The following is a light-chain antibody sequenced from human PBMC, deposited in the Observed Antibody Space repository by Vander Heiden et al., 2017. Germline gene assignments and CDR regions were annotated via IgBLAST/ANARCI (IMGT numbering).Light chain of an antibody. V-gene: IGLV1-40*01. CDR1: SPNIGAVYD. CDR3: QSYDSSLSSVV. Sequence: QSVLTQPPSVSGAPGQRVTIPCTGGSPNIGAVYDVHWYQQLPGTAPKLLIYGNANRPSGVPDRFSGSKSGTSASLAITRLQAEDEADYYCQSYDSSLSSVVFAGGTKLTVL. J-gene: IGLJ2*01. CDR2: GNA.